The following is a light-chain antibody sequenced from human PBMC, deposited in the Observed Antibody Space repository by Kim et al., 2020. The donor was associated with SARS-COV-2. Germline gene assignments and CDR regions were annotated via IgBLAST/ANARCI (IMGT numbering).Light chain of an antibody. CDR3: AAWDNSLKGWV. CDR1: RSNIGSNT. V-gene: IGLV1-44*01. CDR2: NDN. J-gene: IGLJ3*02. Sequence: GQRVTVSCSGSRSNIGSNTVNWFQQVPGTAPKLRIYNDNQRPSGVPDRVSGSKSGTSASLAIGGLQSEDEAHYFCAAWDNSLKGWVFGGGTQLTVL.